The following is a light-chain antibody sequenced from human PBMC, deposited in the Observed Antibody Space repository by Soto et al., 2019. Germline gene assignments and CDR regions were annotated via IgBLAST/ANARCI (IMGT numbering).Light chain of an antibody. CDR1: QDITNY. V-gene: IGKV1-33*01. CDR2: DAS. CDR3: QQYENLPLT. Sequence: DIQMTQSPSSLSASVGDRLTITCQASQDITNYLNWYQHKPGKAPQLLIYDASSLETGAPPRFSGSGSGTEFAFTISNLQPEDTATYYCQQYENLPLTFGGGTKVDIK. J-gene: IGKJ4*01.